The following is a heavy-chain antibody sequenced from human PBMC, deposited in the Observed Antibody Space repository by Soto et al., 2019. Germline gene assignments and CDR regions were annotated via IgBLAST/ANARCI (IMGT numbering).Heavy chain of an antibody. CDR1: GFTFSSYA. CDR2: ISYDGSNK. CDR3: ALRYFDY. V-gene: IGHV3-30-3*01. J-gene: IGHJ4*02. Sequence: GGSLRLSCAASGFTFSSYAMHWVRQAPGKGLEWVAVISYDGSNKYYADSVKGRFTISRDNSKNTLYLQMNSLRAEDTAVYYCALRYFDYWGQGTLVTVSS.